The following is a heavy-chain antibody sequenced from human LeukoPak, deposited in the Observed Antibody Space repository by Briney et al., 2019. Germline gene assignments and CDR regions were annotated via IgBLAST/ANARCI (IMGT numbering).Heavy chain of an antibody. CDR1: GFNVCSNY. D-gene: IGHD3-22*01. CDR2: IYSGGST. J-gene: IGHJ3*02. Sequence: PGGSLRLSCAASGFNVCSNYMSWVRQAPGKGLEWVSVIYSGGSTYYADSVKGRFTISRDNSKNTLYLQMNSLRAEDTAVYYCARLYYYDSSGSAFDIWGQGTMVTVSS. CDR3: ARLYYYDSSGSAFDI. V-gene: IGHV3-66*02.